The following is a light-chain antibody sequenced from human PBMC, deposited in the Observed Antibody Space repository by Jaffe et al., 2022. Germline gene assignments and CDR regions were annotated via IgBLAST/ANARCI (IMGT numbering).Light chain of an antibody. J-gene: IGLJ2*01. CDR1: SLRSYY. CDR2: GKN. CDR3: NSRDSSGNLVV. V-gene: IGLV3-19*01. Sequence: SSELTQDPDVSVALGQTVRITCQGDSLRSYYASWYRQKPGQAPVLVIFGKNNRPSGIPDRFSGSSSGSTSSLTITGAQAADEADYYCNSRDSSGNLVVFGGGTKLTVL.